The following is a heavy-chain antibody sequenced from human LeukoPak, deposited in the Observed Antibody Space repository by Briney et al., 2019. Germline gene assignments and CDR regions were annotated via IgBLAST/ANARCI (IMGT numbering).Heavy chain of an antibody. CDR1: EVTFSTYE. V-gene: IGHV3-48*03. Sequence: PGGSLRLXCAGTEVTFSTYEMKWVRQAPGKGLESVSYISSRGGTIYYADSVKGRFTISRDNAKNSLYLQMNSLRAEDTAVYYCARESSSSEFDYWGQGTLVTVSS. J-gene: IGHJ4*02. CDR3: ARESSSSEFDY. D-gene: IGHD6-6*01. CDR2: ISSRGGTI.